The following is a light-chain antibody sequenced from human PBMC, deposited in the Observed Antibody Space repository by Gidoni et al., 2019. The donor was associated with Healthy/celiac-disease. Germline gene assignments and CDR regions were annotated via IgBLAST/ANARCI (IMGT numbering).Light chain of an antibody. CDR2: DAS. V-gene: IGKV3-11*01. Sequence: EIVLTQSPATLSLSPGERATLSCRASQSVSSYLAWYQHKPGQAPRLLIYDASNRATGLPARFSGSGSGTDFTLTISSLEPEDFAVYYCQQRSNWPPALTFGGGTKVEIK. CDR3: QQRSNWPPALT. CDR1: QSVSSY. J-gene: IGKJ4*01.